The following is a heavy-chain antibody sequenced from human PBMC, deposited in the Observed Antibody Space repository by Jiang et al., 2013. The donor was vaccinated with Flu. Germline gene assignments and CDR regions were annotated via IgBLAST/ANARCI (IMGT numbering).Heavy chain of an antibody. CDR1: GFTFRSYG. CDR2: IWYDGSKQ. V-gene: IGHV3-33*01. Sequence: QLLESGGGVVQPGGSLRLSCATSGFTFRSYGMHWVRQAPGKGLEWVAVIWYDGSKQYYADSVKGRFTISRDNSKNTLYLQMNSLRAEDTAVYYCARVSRYYDILTGYSNYPDYWGQGTLVTVSS. D-gene: IGHD3-9*01. CDR3: ARVSRYYDILTGYSNYPDY. J-gene: IGHJ4*02.